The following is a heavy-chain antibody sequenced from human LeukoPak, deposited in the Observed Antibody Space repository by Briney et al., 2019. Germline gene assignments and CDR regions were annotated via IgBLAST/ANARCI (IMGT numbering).Heavy chain of an antibody. CDR1: GGSFSGYY. CDR3: AGQPNYDFWSGYLGDWFDP. V-gene: IGHV4-34*01. Sequence: SETLSLTCAVYGGSFSGYYWSWIRQPPGKGLEWIGEINHSGSTNYNPSLKSRVTISVDTSKNQFSLKLSSVTAADTAVYYCAGQPNYDFWSGYLGDWFDPWGQGTLVTVSS. CDR2: INHSGST. D-gene: IGHD3-3*01. J-gene: IGHJ5*02.